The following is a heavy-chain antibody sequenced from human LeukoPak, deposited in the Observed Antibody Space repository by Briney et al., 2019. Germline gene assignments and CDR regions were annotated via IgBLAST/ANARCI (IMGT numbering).Heavy chain of an antibody. D-gene: IGHD1-26*01. CDR3: ARADSRGELLLPRYFDY. Sequence: SETLSLTCAVYGGSFIGFHWNWIRQPPGKGLEWIGDINHSGSTNYNPSLTSRVTISVDTSKNQFSLKLSSVTAADTAVYYCARADSRGELLLPRYFDYWGHGTLVTVSS. CDR2: INHSGST. CDR1: GGSFIGFH. V-gene: IGHV4-34*01. J-gene: IGHJ4*01.